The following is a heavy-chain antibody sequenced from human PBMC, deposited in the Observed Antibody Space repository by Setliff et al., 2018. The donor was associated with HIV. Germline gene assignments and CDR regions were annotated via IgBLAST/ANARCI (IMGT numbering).Heavy chain of an antibody. CDR1: GGSISSHC. Sequence: SETLSLTCTVSGGSISSHCWSWIRQPPGKGLEWIGNIYHSGSTYYNPSLKSPVTISVDTSKNRFSLKLSSVTAADTAVYYCARSPVGTPEYYFDYWGQGTLVTVS. D-gene: IGHD1-26*01. V-gene: IGHV4-59*11. CDR3: ARSPVGTPEYYFDY. CDR2: IYHSGST. J-gene: IGHJ4*02.